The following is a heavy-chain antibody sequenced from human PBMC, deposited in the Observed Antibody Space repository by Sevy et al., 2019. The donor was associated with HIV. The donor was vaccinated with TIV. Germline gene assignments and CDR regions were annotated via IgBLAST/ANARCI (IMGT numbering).Heavy chain of an antibody. J-gene: IGHJ4*02. D-gene: IGHD1-1*01. CDR2: IYFTGNT. V-gene: IGHV4-59*01. CDR1: GGSISSYF. CDR3: ARESTTRPRVLDY. Sequence: SETLSLTCSVSGGSISSYFWTWVRQSPGKGLEWIGNIYFTGNTDYSPSLKSRVTLSLDTSNSQFSLTLKSVTAADTAIYFCARESTTRPRVLDYWGQGTLVTVSS.